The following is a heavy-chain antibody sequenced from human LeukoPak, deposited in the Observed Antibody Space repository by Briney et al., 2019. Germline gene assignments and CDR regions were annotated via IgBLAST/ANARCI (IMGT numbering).Heavy chain of an antibody. Sequence: PSQTLSLTCTVSGGSISSGGYYWSWIRQHPGKGLEWIGYIYYSGSTYYNPSLKSRVTISVDTSKNQFSLKLSSVTAADTAVYYCAMPIDHKDAFDIWGQGTMVTVSS. CDR3: AMPIDHKDAFDI. CDR1: GGSISSGGYY. J-gene: IGHJ3*02. D-gene: IGHD1-14*01. V-gene: IGHV4-31*03. CDR2: IYYSGST.